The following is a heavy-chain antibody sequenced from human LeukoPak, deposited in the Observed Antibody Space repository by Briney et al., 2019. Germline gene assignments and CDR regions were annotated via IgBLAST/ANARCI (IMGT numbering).Heavy chain of an antibody. CDR3: ARVSDIVVVVAAHPFDY. CDR2: IKQDGSEK. CDR1: GFTFSSYW. D-gene: IGHD2-15*01. J-gene: IGHJ4*02. Sequence: GGSLRLSCAASGFTFSSYWMSWVRQAPGKGLEWVANIKQDGSEKYYVDSVKGRFTISRDNAKNSLYLQMNSLRAEDTAVYYCARVSDIVVVVAAHPFDYWGQGTLVTVSS. V-gene: IGHV3-7*01.